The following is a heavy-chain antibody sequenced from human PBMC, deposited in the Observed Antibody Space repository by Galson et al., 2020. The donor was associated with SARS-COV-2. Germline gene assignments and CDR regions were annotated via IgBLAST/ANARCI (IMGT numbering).Heavy chain of an antibody. Sequence: SVKVSCKASGGTFSSYAISWVRQAPGQGLEWMGRIIPIFGTANYAQKFQGRVTITADKSTSTAYMELSSLRSEDTAVYYCARDERGCSSTSCYYYWGQGTLVTVSS. CDR1: GGTFSSYA. J-gene: IGHJ4*02. CDR3: ARDERGCSSTSCYYY. CDR2: IIPIFGTA. V-gene: IGHV1-69*06. D-gene: IGHD2-2*01.